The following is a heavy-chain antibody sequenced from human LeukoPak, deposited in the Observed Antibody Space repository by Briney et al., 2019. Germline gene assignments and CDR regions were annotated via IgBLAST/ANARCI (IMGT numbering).Heavy chain of an antibody. D-gene: IGHD1-1*01. CDR3: ARDVSGDY. Sequence: GGSLRLSCVASGFTFSSYWMHWVRQAPGKGLVWVSRISSDGSITSYADSVKGRFTISRDNAKSTLYLQMNSLRAEDTAIYYCARDVSGDYWGQGTLVTVSS. CDR2: ISSDGSIT. J-gene: IGHJ4*02. CDR1: GFTFSSYW. V-gene: IGHV3-74*01.